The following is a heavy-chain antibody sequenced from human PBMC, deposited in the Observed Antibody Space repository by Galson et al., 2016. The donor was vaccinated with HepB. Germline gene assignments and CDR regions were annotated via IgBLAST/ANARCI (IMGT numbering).Heavy chain of an antibody. CDR2: IAYDGSDK. D-gene: IGHD2/OR15-2a*01. CDR1: GFIFSSHA. CDR3: ARRHEYCPPVGCSVDY. V-gene: IGHV3-30*03. Sequence: SLRLSCAASGFIFSSHAMHWVRQAPGKGLEWVALIAYDGSDKYYADSVRGRFTISRDDSNNMLFLQMSSLRADDTAVYYCARRHEYCPPVGCSVDYWGQGTLVSVSS. J-gene: IGHJ4*02.